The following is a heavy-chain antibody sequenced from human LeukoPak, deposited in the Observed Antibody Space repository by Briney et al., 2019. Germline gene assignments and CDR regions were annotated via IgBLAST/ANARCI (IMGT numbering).Heavy chain of an antibody. V-gene: IGHV4-61*02. D-gene: IGHD3-10*01. CDR2: IYTSGST. CDR1: GGSISSGRYY. J-gene: IGHJ5*02. CDR3: ARDRALLWFGPNWFDP. Sequence: PSETLSLTCTVSGGSISSGRYYWSWIRQPAGKGLEWIGRIYTSGSTNYNPSLKSRVTISVDTSKNHFSLKLSSVTAADTAVYYCARDRALLWFGPNWFDPWGQGTLVTVSS.